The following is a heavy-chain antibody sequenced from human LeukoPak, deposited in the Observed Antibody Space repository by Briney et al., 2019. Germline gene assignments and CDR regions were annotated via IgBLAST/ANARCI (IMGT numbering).Heavy chain of an antibody. D-gene: IGHD3-10*01. V-gene: IGHV3-64*01. CDR2: ISSNGGST. J-gene: IGHJ4*02. CDR3: ARSMVRGVIISLFDY. Sequence: GGSLRLSCAASGFTFSSYGMHWVRQAPGKGLEYVSAISSNGGSTYYANSVKGRFTISRDNSKNTLYLQMGSLRAEDMAVYYCARSMVRGVIISLFDYWGQGTLVTVSS. CDR1: GFTFSSYG.